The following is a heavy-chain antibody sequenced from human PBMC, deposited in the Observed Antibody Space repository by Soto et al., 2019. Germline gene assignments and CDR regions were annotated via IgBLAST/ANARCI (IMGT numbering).Heavy chain of an antibody. V-gene: IGHV3-30*18. CDR1: GFTFSSYG. Sequence: QVQLVESGGGVVQPGRSLRLSCAASGFTFSSYGMHWVRQAPGKGLEWVAVISYDGSNKYYADSVKGRFTISRDNSKNTLYLQMNSLRAEDTAVYYCAKDSQMYYDILTVQEGVDAFDIWGQGTMVTVSS. J-gene: IGHJ3*02. D-gene: IGHD3-9*01. CDR3: AKDSQMYYDILTVQEGVDAFDI. CDR2: ISYDGSNK.